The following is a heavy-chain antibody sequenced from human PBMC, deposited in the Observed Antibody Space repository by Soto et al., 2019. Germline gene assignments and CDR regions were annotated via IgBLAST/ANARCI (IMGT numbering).Heavy chain of an antibody. V-gene: IGHV1-69*13. Sequence: GASVKVSCKASGGTFSSYAISWVRQAPGQGLEWMGGIIPIFGTANYAQKFQGRVTITADESTSTAYMELSSLRSEDTAVYYCARDLYSGSYGHSSPSNWFDPWGQGALVTVSS. CDR2: IIPIFGTA. J-gene: IGHJ5*02. D-gene: IGHD1-26*01. CDR1: GGTFSSYA. CDR3: ARDLYSGSYGHSSPSNWFDP.